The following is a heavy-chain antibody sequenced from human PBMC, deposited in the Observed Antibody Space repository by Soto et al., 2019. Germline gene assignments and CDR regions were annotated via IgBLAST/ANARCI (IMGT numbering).Heavy chain of an antibody. CDR3: ARDLWFGALRVTPFDV. J-gene: IGHJ3*01. V-gene: IGHV4-4*02. CDR1: GGSISTINW. D-gene: IGHD3-10*01. CDR2: IHHSGSS. Sequence: QVQLQESGPGLVKPSGTLSLTCAVSGGSISTINWWNWVRQPPGKGLEWIGEIHHSGSSNYNPSLKCRVTISIDKSKNQFSLKVTSVTAADTAVYYCARDLWFGALRVTPFDVWGQGTMVTVSS.